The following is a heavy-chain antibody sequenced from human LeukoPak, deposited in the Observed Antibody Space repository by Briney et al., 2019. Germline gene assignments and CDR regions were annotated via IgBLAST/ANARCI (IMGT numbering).Heavy chain of an antibody. V-gene: IGHV4-59*01. D-gene: IGHD2-2*01. CDR2: IYYSGST. J-gene: IGHJ5*02. CDR1: GGSISSYY. Sequence: TSETLSLTCTVSGGSISSYYWSWIRQPPGKGLEWIGYIYYSGSTNYNPSLKSRVTISVDTSKNQFSLKLSSVTAADTAVYYCARVVVPAAMFGNWFDPWGQGTLVTVSS. CDR3: ARVVVPAAMFGNWFDP.